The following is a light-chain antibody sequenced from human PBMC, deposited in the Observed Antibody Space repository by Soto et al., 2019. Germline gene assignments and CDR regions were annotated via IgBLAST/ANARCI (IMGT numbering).Light chain of an antibody. J-gene: IGKJ5*01. CDR2: DAS. Sequence: IVLTQSPPTLSLWPGETAVLSCRASQSISSSLSWYQQRPGQAPRLLIYDASNRAPGIPARFSGSGSGTVFTLTISSLEPEDFALYYCQQRSSCITFGQGTRLEIE. CDR3: QQRSSCIT. CDR1: QSISSS. V-gene: IGKV3-11*01.